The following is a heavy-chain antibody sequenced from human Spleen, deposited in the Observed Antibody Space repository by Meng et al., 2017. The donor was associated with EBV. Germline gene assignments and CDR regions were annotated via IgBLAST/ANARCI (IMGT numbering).Heavy chain of an antibody. CDR3: ARGRTVARSPWSDP. D-gene: IGHD6-6*01. J-gene: IGHJ5*02. CDR2: SNHSGST. CDR1: GGSVSGFY. Sequence: QVRLQQWGPGLLKPSGTLPLTCAVYGGSVSGFYWIWIRQSPEKGLEWIGESNHSGSTTYNPSLKSRVTISVDTSKDQFSLRLTSVTAADTAIYYCARGRTVARSPWSDPWGQGTLVTVSS. V-gene: IGHV4-34*01.